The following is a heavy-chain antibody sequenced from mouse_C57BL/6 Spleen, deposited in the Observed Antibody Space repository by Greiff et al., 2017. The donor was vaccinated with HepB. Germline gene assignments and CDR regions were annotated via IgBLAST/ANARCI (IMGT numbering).Heavy chain of an antibody. CDR3: ARGDDYEGYYFDY. J-gene: IGHJ2*01. Sequence: VQLQQSGPELVKPGASVKMSCKASGYTFTDYNMHWVKQSHGKSLEWIGYINPNNGGTSYNQKFKGKATLTVNKSSSTAYMELRSLTSEDSAVYYCARGDDYEGYYFDYWGQGTTLTVSS. V-gene: IGHV1-22*01. CDR2: INPNNGGT. D-gene: IGHD2-4*01. CDR1: GYTFTDYN.